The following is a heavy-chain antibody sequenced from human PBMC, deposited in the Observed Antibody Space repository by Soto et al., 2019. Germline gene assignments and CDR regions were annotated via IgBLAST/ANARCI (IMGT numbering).Heavy chain of an antibody. CDR3: AKGTDFWSGYYYFDY. D-gene: IGHD3-3*01. J-gene: IGHJ4*02. CDR2: ISGSGGST. CDR1: GFTFSSYA. V-gene: IGHV3-23*01. Sequence: GGSLSLSCAASGFTFSSYAMSWVRQAPGKGLEWVSAISGSGGSTYYADSVKGRFTISRDNSKNTLYLQMNSLRAEDTAVYYCAKGTDFWSGYYYFDYWGQGTLVTVSS.